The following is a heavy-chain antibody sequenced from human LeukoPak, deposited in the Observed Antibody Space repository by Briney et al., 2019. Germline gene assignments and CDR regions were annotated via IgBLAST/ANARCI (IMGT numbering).Heavy chain of an antibody. CDR3: ARDNLEWGSVFDY. Sequence: AGSLRLSCATSGFMFKTYWMHWVRQAPGKGLVWVSRINNDGHSINYADPVKGRFTTSRDNAKNTLFLHMNSLRAEDTGVYYCARDNLEWGSVFDYWGQGTLVTVSS. D-gene: IGHD3-16*01. CDR1: GFMFKTYW. J-gene: IGHJ4*02. CDR2: INNDGHSI. V-gene: IGHV3-74*01.